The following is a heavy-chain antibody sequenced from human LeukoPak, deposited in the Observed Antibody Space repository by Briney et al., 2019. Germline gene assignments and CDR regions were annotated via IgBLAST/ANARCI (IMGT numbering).Heavy chain of an antibody. CDR2: IWYDGSNK. J-gene: IGHJ6*02. D-gene: IGHD3-22*01. CDR3: ARWGNYKKMDV. CDR1: GFTFSSHG. Sequence: PGRSLRLSCAASGFTFSSHGMHWVRQAPGKGLEWVAVIWYDGSNKYYADSVRDRFTISSDNSKNTLYLEMNSLRVDDTAVYYCARWGNYKKMDVWGQGTTVTVS. V-gene: IGHV3-33*01.